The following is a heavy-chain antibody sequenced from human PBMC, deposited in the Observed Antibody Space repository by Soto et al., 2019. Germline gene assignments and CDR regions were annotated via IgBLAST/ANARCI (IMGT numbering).Heavy chain of an antibody. V-gene: IGHV3-30*04. CDR3: ARSAPYYPLDY. Sequence: QVQLVESGGGVVQPGRSLRLSCAASGFTFSHYAMHWVRQAPGKGLEWVAVTSFDEGNKYYADSVKGRFTISRDNSKNTRFLQMNSLRVEDTAVYYCARSAPYYPLDYWGQGTLVTVSS. CDR2: TSFDEGNK. D-gene: IGHD3-10*01. CDR1: GFTFSHYA. J-gene: IGHJ4*02.